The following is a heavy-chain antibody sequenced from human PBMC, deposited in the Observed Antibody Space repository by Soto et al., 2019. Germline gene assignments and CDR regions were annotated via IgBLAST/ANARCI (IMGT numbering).Heavy chain of an antibody. CDR3: ARAPYSSGWWGFDY. Sequence: EVQLVESGGGLVQPGGSLRLSCAASGLTFSSYWMHWVRQAPGKGLVWVSRISTDGSVTTYADSVKGRFTISRDNAKNTLYLQMNSLRTEDTAVYYCARAPYSSGWWGFDYWGQGTRVTVS. CDR1: GLTFSSYW. J-gene: IGHJ4*02. V-gene: IGHV3-74*01. CDR2: ISTDGSVT. D-gene: IGHD6-19*01.